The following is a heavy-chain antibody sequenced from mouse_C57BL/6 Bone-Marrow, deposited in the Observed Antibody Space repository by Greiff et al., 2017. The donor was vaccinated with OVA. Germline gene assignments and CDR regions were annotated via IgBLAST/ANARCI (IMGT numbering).Heavy chain of an antibody. CDR3: ARHGYDGAY. CDR2: ISSGGSYT. V-gene: IGHV5-6*01. Sequence: EVQGVESGGDLVKPGGSLKLSCAASGFTFSSYGMSWVRQTPDKRLEWVATISSGGSYTYYPDSVKGRFTISRDNAKNTLYLQISSLKSEDTAMYYCARHGYDGAYWGQGTLVTVSA. J-gene: IGHJ3*01. CDR1: GFTFSSYG. D-gene: IGHD2-2*01.